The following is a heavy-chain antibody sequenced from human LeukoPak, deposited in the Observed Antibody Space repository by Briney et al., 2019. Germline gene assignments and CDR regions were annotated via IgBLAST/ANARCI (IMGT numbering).Heavy chain of an antibody. J-gene: IGHJ4*02. CDR2: IHPGDSDT. CDR1: GYNFTSYW. V-gene: IGHV5-51*01. CDR3: ATHPGGLQSGFDN. Sequence: GESLKISCKGSGYNFTSYWIGWGRQVPGKGLECICLIHPGDSDTRYSPSFQGQVTISVDRSSTTAFLQWSRLRASDTAMYYCATHPGGLQSGFDNWGQGTLVTVSS. D-gene: IGHD5-24*01.